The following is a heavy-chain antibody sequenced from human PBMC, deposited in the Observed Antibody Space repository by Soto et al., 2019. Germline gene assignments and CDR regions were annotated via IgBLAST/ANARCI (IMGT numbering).Heavy chain of an antibody. Sequence: QVQLVQSGADVKKPGSSVKVSCKASGGTFSIYTISWVRQAPGQGLEWMGGSAHSAQKFQGRLTVTADESTSTVYLELSSQPAEDADVYDCAREGPPDIAWFDPWGQGSLVSVSS. CDR2: SA. D-gene: IGHD2-15*01. J-gene: IGHJ5*02. CDR1: GGTFSIYT. V-gene: IGHV1-69*01. CDR3: AREGPPDIAWFDP.